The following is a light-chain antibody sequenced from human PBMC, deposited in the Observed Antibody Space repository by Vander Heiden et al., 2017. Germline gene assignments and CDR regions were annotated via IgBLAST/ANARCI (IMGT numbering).Light chain of an antibody. V-gene: IGKV4-1*01. CDR1: QSLFFRSDDKNY. CDR3: QQYYSTPWT. Sequence: DPVMTQSPDSPAVSLGERATITCRSSQSLFFRSDDKNYLAWFQQKVGQPPKQLIYWASFREPGVPDRFIGSGSGTDFTLTISSLQPEDVAVYYCQQYYSTPWTFGQGTKVEVK. J-gene: IGKJ1*01. CDR2: WAS.